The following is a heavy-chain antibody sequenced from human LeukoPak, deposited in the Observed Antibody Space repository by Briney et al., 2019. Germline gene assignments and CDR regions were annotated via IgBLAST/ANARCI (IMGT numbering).Heavy chain of an antibody. D-gene: IGHD3-3*01. V-gene: IGHV3-33*01. CDR1: GFTFSSYG. CDR2: IWYDGSNK. Sequence: GGSLRLSCAASGFTFSSYGMHWVRKAPGKGLEWVAVIWYDGSNKYYADSVKGRFTISRDNSKNTLYLQMNSLRAEDTAVYYCARDESSDYDFWSGYYLYYYYYMDVWGKGTTVTVSS. CDR3: ARDESSDYDFWSGYYLYYYYYMDV. J-gene: IGHJ6*03.